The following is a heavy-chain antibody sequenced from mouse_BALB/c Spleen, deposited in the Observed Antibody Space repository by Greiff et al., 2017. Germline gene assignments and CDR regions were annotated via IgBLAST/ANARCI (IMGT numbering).Heavy chain of an antibody. Sequence: VKLMESGPGLVQPSQSLSITCTVSGFSLTSYGVHWVRQSPGKGLEWLGVIWSGGSTDYNAAFISRLSISKDNSKSQVFFKMNSLQANDTAIYYCASSYYRYDGYAMDYWGQGTSVTVSS. J-gene: IGHJ4*01. V-gene: IGHV2-2*02. CDR3: ASSYYRYDGYAMDY. CDR1: GFSLTSYG. CDR2: IWSGGST. D-gene: IGHD2-14*01.